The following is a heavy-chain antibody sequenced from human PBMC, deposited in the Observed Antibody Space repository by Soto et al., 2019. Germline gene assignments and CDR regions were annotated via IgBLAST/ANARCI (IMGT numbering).Heavy chain of an antibody. D-gene: IGHD6-19*01. CDR1: GFTFSSYA. J-gene: IGHJ4*02. Sequence: GGSLRLSCAASGFTFSSYAMSWVRQAPGKGLEWVSAISGSGGSTYYADSVKGRFTISRDNSKNTLYLQMNSLRAEDTAVYYCAKWDVGAVAGTVDYWGQGTLVTVSS. V-gene: IGHV3-23*01. CDR2: ISGSGGST. CDR3: AKWDVGAVAGTVDY.